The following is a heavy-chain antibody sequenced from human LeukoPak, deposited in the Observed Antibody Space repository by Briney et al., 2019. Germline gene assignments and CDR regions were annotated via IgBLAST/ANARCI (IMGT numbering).Heavy chain of an antibody. CDR3: ARASLEYYYGSGSYLFDY. CDR2: ICYSGSP. J-gene: IGHJ4*02. Sequence: SETLSLTCTVSGGSISSSSYYWGWIRQPPGKGLEWIGSICYSGSPYYNPSLKSRVTISVDTSKNQFSLKLSSVTAADTAVYYCARASLEYYYGSGSYLFDYWGQGTLVTVSS. CDR1: GGSISSSSYY. V-gene: IGHV4-39*07. D-gene: IGHD3-10*01.